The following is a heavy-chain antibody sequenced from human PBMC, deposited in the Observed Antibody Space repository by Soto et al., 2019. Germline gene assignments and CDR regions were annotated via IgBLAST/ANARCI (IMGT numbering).Heavy chain of an antibody. CDR2: ISYDGSNK. J-gene: IGHJ4*02. CDR1: GFTFSSYG. V-gene: IGHV3-30*18. D-gene: IGHD6-6*01. Sequence: QPGGSLRLSCAASGFTFSSYGMHWVRQAPGKGLEWVAVISYDGSNKYYADSVKGRFTISRDNSKNTLYLQMNSLRAEDTAVYYCAKEAEAAHGHPYFDYWGQGTLVTVSS. CDR3: AKEAEAAHGHPYFDY.